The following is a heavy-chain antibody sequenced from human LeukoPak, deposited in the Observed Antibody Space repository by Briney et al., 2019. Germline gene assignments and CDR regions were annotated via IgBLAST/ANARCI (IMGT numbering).Heavy chain of an antibody. V-gene: IGHV3-7*02. CDR1: GGTFSSYA. CDR3: AVRGAFDI. D-gene: IGHD5-24*01. CDR2: IKQDGSEK. J-gene: IGHJ3*02. Sequence: ASVKVSCKASGGTFSSYAISWVRQAPGQGLEWVANIKQDGSEKYYVDSVKGRFTISRDNAKNSLYLQMNSLRAEDTAVYYCAVRGAFDIWGQGTMVTVSS.